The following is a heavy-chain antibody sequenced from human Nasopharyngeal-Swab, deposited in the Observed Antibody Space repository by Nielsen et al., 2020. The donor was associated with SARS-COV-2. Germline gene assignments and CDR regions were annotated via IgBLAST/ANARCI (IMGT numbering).Heavy chain of an antibody. D-gene: IGHD3-22*01. J-gene: IGHJ4*02. CDR1: GYTFTSYG. V-gene: IGHV1-18*01. CDR2: ISAYNGNT. CDR3: ARDYYDSIRGYFDY. Sequence: ASVKVSCKASGYTFTSYGISWVRQAPGQGLEWMGWISAYNGNTNYAQKLQGRVTMTTDTSTSTAYMELRSLRSDDTAVYYCARDYYDSIRGYFDYWGQGTLVTVSS.